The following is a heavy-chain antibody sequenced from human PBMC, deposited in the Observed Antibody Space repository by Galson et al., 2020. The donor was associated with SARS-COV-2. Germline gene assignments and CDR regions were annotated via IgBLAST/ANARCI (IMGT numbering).Heavy chain of an antibody. J-gene: IGHJ3*01. V-gene: IGHV4-61*01. D-gene: IGHD5-18*01. Sequence: SETLSLTCSVSGGSVSSGSHSWNWIRQPPGRGLEWIGSLSHSGRTNYNPSLKSRVTISVDSSRTQFSLKLTSVPTADTAVYYCAREYTFPRYEALDVWGQGALVAVS. CDR2: LSHSGRT. CDR1: GGSVSSGSHS. CDR3: AREYTFPRYEALDV.